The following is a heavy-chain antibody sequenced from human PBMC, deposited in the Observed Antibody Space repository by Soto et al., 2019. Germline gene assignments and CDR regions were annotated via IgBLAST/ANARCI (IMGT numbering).Heavy chain of an antibody. CDR3: VRDSGAKLSSS. CDR2: IVPIRRPA. Sequence: GASVKVSCKASGGTFSTHAIIWVRQAPGHGLEWMGGIVPIRRPADYARTFQGRVSITADESARTSYMELRSLRSQDTAVYYCVRDSGAKLSSSWGQGTLVTVSS. CDR1: GGTFSTHA. D-gene: IGHD6-13*01. J-gene: IGHJ4*02. V-gene: IGHV1-69*13.